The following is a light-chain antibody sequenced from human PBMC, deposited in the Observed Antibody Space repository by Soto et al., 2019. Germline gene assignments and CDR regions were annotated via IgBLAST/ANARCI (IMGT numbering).Light chain of an antibody. Sequence: QSALTQPASVSGSPGQSITISCTGTSSDVGGFNSVSWYQLYPGKAPKLIIYGVSNRPSGVFQRFSGSKSGNTASLTISWLRAEDEAEYYCSSYSDTTTRVFGTGTKVTVL. CDR1: SSDVGGFNS. CDR3: SSYSDTTTRV. V-gene: IGLV2-14*03. J-gene: IGLJ1*01. CDR2: GVS.